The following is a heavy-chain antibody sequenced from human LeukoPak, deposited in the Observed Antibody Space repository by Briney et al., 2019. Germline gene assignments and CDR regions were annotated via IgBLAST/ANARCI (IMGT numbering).Heavy chain of an antibody. CDR1: GGSISSSNW. CDR2: IYHSGSI. V-gene: IGHV4-4*02. D-gene: IGHD6-13*01. J-gene: IGHJ4*02. Sequence: SGTLSLTCAVSGGSISSSNWWSWVRQPPGKGLEWIGEIYHSGSINYNPSLKSRVTISVDKSKNQFSLKLSSVTAADTAVYYCARGDSSSWSVQNYYFDYWGQGTLVTVSS. CDR3: ARGDSSSWSVQNYYFDY.